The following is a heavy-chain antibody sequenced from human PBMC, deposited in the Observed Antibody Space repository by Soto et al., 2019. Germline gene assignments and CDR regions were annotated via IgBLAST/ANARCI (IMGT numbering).Heavy chain of an antibody. D-gene: IGHD3-3*02. CDR2: INADGTTT. V-gene: IGHV3-74*01. CDR3: ATVATHSYNWVDP. J-gene: IGHJ5*02. Sequence: EVHLMESGGGLVQPGGSLRLSCAASGFTFSTYWMHWVRQAPGKGLVWVSRINADGTTTTYADSVKGRFTISRDNAKNTLYLQMNSLRAEDTAVYFCATVATHSYNWVDPWGQGTLVTISS. CDR1: GFTFSTYW.